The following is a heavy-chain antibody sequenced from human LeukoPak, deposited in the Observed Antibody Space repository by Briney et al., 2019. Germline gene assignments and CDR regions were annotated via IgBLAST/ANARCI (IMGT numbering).Heavy chain of an antibody. CDR3: ARAPEYDFWSGYYPRDAFDI. V-gene: IGHV3-74*01. CDR1: GFTFSSYW. CDR2: INSDGSST. D-gene: IGHD3-3*01. Sequence: GGSLRLSCAASGFTFSSYWMHWVRQAPGKGLVWVSRINSDGSSTSYADSVKGRFTISRDNAKNTLYLQMNSLRAEDTAMYYCARAPEYDFWSGYYPRDAFDIWGQGTMVTVSP. J-gene: IGHJ3*02.